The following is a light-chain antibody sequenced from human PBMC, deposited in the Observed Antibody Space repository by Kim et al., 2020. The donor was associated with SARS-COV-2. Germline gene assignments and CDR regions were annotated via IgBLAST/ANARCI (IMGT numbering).Light chain of an antibody. V-gene: IGLV3-1*01. CDR1: NFGSKN. Sequence: SYELTQPPSVSVVPGQTARITCGGDNFGSKNMHWYQQKPGQSPILVIYQDTKRPSGIPERFSGSNSGNTATLTISGTQARDEADYYCQAWDDSTSVFGGGTQLTVL. J-gene: IGLJ3*02. CDR3: QAWDDSTSV. CDR2: QDT.